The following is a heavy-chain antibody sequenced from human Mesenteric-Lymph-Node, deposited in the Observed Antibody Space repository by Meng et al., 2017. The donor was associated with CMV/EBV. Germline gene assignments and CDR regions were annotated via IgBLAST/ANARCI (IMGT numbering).Heavy chain of an antibody. D-gene: IGHD3-10*01. CDR3: AAEVAVRNYFSYGMDV. CDR1: GFSFNSNF. V-gene: IGHV3-66*02. CDR2: GYSAGIT. J-gene: IGHJ6*02. Sequence: GGSLRLSCAGSGFSFNSNFMTWVRQAPGKGLEWVAVGYSAGITYYADSVKGRFTISRDNSKNTMFLQMNGLRLEDTAMYYCAAEVAVRNYFSYGMDVWGQGTTVTVSS.